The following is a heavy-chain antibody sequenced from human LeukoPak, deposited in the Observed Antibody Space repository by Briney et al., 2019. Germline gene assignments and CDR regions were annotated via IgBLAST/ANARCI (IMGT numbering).Heavy chain of an antibody. CDR3: ARESSGYYSTGY. Sequence: GGSLRLSCAASGFTFSSYWMSWVRQAPGKGLEWVANIKPDGSEKYYVDSVKGRFTISRDNAKNSLDLQMNNLRAEDTAVYHCARESSGYYSTGYWGQGTLVTVSS. V-gene: IGHV3-7*01. CDR1: GFTFSSYW. D-gene: IGHD3-22*01. CDR2: IKPDGSEK. J-gene: IGHJ4*02.